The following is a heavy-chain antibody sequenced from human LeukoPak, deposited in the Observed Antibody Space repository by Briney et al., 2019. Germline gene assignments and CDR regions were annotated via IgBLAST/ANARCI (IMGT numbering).Heavy chain of an antibody. CDR1: GGSISSASYY. V-gene: IGHV4-61*02. CDR2: IYTSGST. CDR3: ARRYGDYGYGWFDP. D-gene: IGHD4-17*01. Sequence: SETLSLACTVSGGSISSASYYWSWIRQPAGKGLEWIGRIYTSGSTNYNPSLKSRVTISIDTSKNQFSLKLSSVTAADTAVYYCARRYGDYGYGWFDPWGQGTLVTVSS. J-gene: IGHJ5*02.